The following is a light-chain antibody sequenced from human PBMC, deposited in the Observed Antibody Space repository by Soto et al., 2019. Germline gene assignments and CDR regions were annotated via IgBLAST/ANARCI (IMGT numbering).Light chain of an antibody. CDR2: EVF. Sequence: QSVLTQPASVSGSPGQSFTISCTGTSIDIGAYDYVSWYQQHPGKAPKLMIYEVFRRPSGISDRFSGSKSGNTASLTISGLQAEDEADYYCCSYTTTSTFVFGGGTQLTVL. CDR1: SIDIGAYDY. CDR3: CSYTTTSTFV. J-gene: IGLJ2*01. V-gene: IGLV2-14*03.